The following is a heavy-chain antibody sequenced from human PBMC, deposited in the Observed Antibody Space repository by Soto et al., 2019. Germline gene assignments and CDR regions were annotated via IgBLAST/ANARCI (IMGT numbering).Heavy chain of an antibody. J-gene: IGHJ4*02. CDR2: INHSGSA. CDR1: GGSFSGYI. D-gene: IGHD1-26*01. Sequence: PSQTLSLTCDVYGGSFSGYIWTWIRQTPGKGLQWIGQINHSGSANYNPSLKSRVTISVDRSKNQLSLKLSSVTAADTAVYYCARGLISGSHYSGGSHYFDSWGQGTQVTVSS. V-gene: IGHV4-34*01. CDR3: ARGLISGSHYSGGSHYFDS.